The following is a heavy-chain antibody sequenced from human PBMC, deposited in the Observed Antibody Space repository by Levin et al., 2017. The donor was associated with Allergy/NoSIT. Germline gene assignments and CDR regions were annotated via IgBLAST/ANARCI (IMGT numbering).Heavy chain of an antibody. CDR2: IDWDDDK. V-gene: IGHV2-70*11. D-gene: IGHD3-10*01. CDR3: ARGGSLGWFDP. Sequence: GSGPTLVKPTQTLTLTCTFSGFSFSTSGMCVSWIRQPPGKALEWLARIDWDDDKYYSTSLETRLTISKDTSKNQVVLTMTNMDPVDTATYYCARGGSLGWFDPWGQGTLVTVSS. CDR1: GFSFSTSGMC. J-gene: IGHJ5*02.